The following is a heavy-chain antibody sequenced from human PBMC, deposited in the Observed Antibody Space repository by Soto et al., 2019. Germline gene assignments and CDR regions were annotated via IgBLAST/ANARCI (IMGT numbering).Heavy chain of an antibody. CDR2: IIPMFGIG. J-gene: IGHJ6*02. Sequence: QVQLVQSGAEVTMPGSSVRVSCKASGGSFSNYAISWVRQAPGQGLEWMGGIIPMFGIGNYAEKFLGRVTITADESTSTSHMELSSLRSEDTAVYFCARAYRENYFYAMDVWGQGTTVTVSS. CDR1: GGSFSNYA. D-gene: IGHD1-26*01. V-gene: IGHV1-69*01. CDR3: ARAYRENYFYAMDV.